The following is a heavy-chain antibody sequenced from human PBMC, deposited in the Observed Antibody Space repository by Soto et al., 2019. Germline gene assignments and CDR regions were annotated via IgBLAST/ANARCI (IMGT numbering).Heavy chain of an antibody. CDR3: VREVEWEQRFDY. CDR2: ISFSGNT. J-gene: IGHJ4*02. CDR1: GDSISGVGYN. Sequence: SETLSLTCAVLGDSISGVGYNWNWIRQFPGGGLEWTGYISFSGNTYYNPSLKSRLTMSIDTSKNQFSLKLTSVTAADTAVYYCVREVEWEQRFDYWGQGTPVTVSS. V-gene: IGHV4-31*11. D-gene: IGHD1-26*01.